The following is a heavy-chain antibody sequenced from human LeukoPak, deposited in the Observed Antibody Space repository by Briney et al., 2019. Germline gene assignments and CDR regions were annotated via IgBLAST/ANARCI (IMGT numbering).Heavy chain of an antibody. V-gene: IGHV4-59*11. J-gene: IGHJ2*01. Sequence: SSETLSLTCTFPGGSISSHYWSWIRQPPGKGLEWIGHVDNSGSTNYNPSLRSRVTISLDTSKNQFSLKVNTVTAADTAVYYCASDMGQYYDSSGYYSWYFDLWGRGTLVTVSS. CDR3: ASDMGQYYDSSGYYSWYFDL. CDR2: VDNSGST. D-gene: IGHD3-22*01. CDR1: GGSISSHY.